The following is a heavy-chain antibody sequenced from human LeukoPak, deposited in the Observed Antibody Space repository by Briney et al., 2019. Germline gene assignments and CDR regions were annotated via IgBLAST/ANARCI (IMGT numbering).Heavy chain of an antibody. CDR1: GGSISSSSYY. V-gene: IGHV4-31*03. CDR2: IYYSGRT. D-gene: IGHD3-16*01. CDR3: ARGLSFWGRNDYVEFDP. Sequence: PSETLSLTCTVSGGSISSSSYYWGWIRQPPGKGLEWIGYIYYSGRTFYNPSLKSRVTISVDTSKKQFSLKLNSVTAADTAVYYCARGLSFWGRNDYVEFDPWGQGTLVTVSS. J-gene: IGHJ5*02.